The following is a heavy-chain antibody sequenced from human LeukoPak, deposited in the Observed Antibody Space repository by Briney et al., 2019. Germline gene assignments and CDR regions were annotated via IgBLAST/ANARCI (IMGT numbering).Heavy chain of an antibody. CDR3: AKGARSSGLFDY. D-gene: IGHD6-19*01. CDR1: GYTFTNYG. V-gene: IGHV1-18*01. Sequence: ASVKVSCKASGYTFTNYGISWVRQASGQGLEWMGWISTFNGNTNYAQKLQGRVTMTTDTSTTTAYMELRSLRSDDTAVYYCAKGARSSGLFDYWGQGTLVTVSS. J-gene: IGHJ4*02. CDR2: ISTFNGNT.